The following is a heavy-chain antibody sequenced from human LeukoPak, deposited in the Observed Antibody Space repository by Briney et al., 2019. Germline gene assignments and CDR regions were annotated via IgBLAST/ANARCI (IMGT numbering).Heavy chain of an antibody. Sequence: PSQTLSLTCTVSGYAITSGGFSWNWIRQPPGKGLEWIGCIYDRGPAFYNPSLKSRFTISVDRPKNQFFLNVTSLTAADTAVYYCARSRQASGLFNSWGQGTLVVVSS. CDR1: GYAITSGGFS. J-gene: IGHJ5*01. V-gene: IGHV4-30-2*01. CDR3: ARSRQASGLFNS. CDR2: IYDRGPA. D-gene: IGHD3-10*01.